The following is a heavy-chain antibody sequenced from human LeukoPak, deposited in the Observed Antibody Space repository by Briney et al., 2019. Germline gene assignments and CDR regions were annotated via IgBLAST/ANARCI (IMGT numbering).Heavy chain of an antibody. Sequence: GSLRLSCAASGFTFDDYGMSWVRQAPGKGLEWVSGINWNGGSTGYADSVKGRFTISRDNAKNSLYLQMNSLRAEDTALYYCAREFHSSSWYVVGGYYYYYYMDVWGKGTTVTVSS. D-gene: IGHD6-13*01. V-gene: IGHV3-20*04. J-gene: IGHJ6*03. CDR2: INWNGGST. CDR1: GFTFDDYG. CDR3: AREFHSSSWYVVGGYYYYYYMDV.